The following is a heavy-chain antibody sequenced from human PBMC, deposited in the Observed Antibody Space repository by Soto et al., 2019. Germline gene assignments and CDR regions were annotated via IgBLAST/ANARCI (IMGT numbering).Heavy chain of an antibody. J-gene: IGHJ4*02. CDR2: IHHSGST. CDR1: GASISSTSSGDW. CDR3: AKMVGATLVDY. D-gene: IGHD1-26*01. V-gene: IGHV4-4*02. Sequence: QVQLQESGPGLVKPSGTLSLTCTVSGASISSTSSGDWWSWVRQPPGKGLEWIGAIHHSGSTNYTPSLKSRVTMSVDKSKNQFSLRLSSVTAADTAVYYCAKMVGATLVDYWGQGTLVTVSS.